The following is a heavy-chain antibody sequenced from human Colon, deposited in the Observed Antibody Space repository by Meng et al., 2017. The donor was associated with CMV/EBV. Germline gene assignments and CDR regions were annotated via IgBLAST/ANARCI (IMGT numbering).Heavy chain of an antibody. CDR3: ALEDILTGQYSFDY. D-gene: IGHD3-9*01. J-gene: IGHJ4*02. CDR1: GDTSTAYA. CDR2: INTNTGNP. Sequence: SSGDTSTAYAMSWVRQAPGRGLEWMGWINTNTGNPTYAQGFTGRFVFSFDTSINTAYLDIRSLKIEDTAVYFCALEDILTGQYSFDYWGQGSLVTVSS. V-gene: IGHV7-4-1*01.